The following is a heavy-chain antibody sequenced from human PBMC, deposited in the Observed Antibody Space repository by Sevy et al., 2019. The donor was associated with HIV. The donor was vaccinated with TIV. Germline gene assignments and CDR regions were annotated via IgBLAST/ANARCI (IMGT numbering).Heavy chain of an antibody. D-gene: IGHD3-10*01. J-gene: IGHJ4*02. CDR3: ARDLASGSFFSLYFDY. V-gene: IGHV3-11*01. CDR2: ISSSGTII. Sequence: GGSLRLSCAASGLNVSDYFMSWIRQAPGKRPEWVSYISSSGTIIYYADSVKGRFTISRDNAKNSLYLQMNSLRAADTAIYYCARDLASGSFFSLYFDYWGQGTLVTISS. CDR1: GLNVSDYF.